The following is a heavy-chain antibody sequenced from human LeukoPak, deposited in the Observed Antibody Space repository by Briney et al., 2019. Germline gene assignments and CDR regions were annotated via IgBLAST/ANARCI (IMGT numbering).Heavy chain of an antibody. CDR2: IREDGSEK. J-gene: IGHJ4*02. CDR1: GFSFSNYW. Sequence: RSLRLSCAASGFSFSNYWMSWVRQAPGKGLEWVATIREDGSEKYYVDSVKGRFTISRDNAKKSLYLQMNSLRAEDTALYYCADVLDWAYWGQGTLVTVSS. V-gene: IGHV3-7*01. CDR3: ADVLDWAY. D-gene: IGHD3/OR15-3a*01.